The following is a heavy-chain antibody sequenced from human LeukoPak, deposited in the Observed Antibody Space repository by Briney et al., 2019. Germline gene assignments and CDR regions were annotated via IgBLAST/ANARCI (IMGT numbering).Heavy chain of an antibody. CDR2: FDPEDGET. J-gene: IGHJ6*03. V-gene: IGHV1-24*01. Sequence: GASVKVSCKVPGYTLTELSMHWVRQAPGKGLEWMGGFDPEDGETIYAQKFQGRVTMTEDTSTDTAYMELSSLRSEDTAVYYCATSSRELLRRDYYYYMDVWGKGTTVTISS. CDR1: GYTLTELS. D-gene: IGHD1-26*01. CDR3: ATSSRELLRRDYYYYMDV.